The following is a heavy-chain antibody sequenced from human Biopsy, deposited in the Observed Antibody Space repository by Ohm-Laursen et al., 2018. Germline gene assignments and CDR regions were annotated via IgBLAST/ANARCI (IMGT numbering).Heavy chain of an antibody. CDR1: GDSVTKYY. D-gene: IGHD3-3*01. Sequence: PPVTLSLTCTVSGDSVTKYYWSWIRQPPGKGLEWIGHIYYSVMTNYNPSLQSRVSISVDTSKNQFSLKLSSVTAADTAVFFCARLYRLDDYWNDDPPDAFDVWGQGTRVTVSS. J-gene: IGHJ3*01. CDR3: ARLYRLDDYWNDDPPDAFDV. CDR2: IYYSVMT. V-gene: IGHV4-59*02.